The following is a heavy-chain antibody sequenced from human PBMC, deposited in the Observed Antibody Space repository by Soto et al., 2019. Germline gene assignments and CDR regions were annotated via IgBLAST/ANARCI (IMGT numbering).Heavy chain of an antibody. CDR3: AIVRSPSHIPPQWLVTIQWFDP. CDR1: GGTFSSYA. V-gene: IGHV1-69*13. J-gene: IGHJ5*02. CDR2: IIPIFGTA. D-gene: IGHD6-19*01. Sequence: GASVKVSCKASGGTFSSYAISWVRQAPGQGLEWMGGIIPIFGTANYAQKFQGRVTITADESTSTAYMELSSLRSEDTAVYYCAIVRSPSHIPPQWLVTIQWFDPWGQGTLVTVSS.